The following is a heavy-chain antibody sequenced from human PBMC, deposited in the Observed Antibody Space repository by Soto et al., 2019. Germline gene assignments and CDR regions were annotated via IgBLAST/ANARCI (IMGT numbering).Heavy chain of an antibody. Sequence: EVQLLESGRGLVQPGGSLRLSCAASGFTFSSYAMSWVRQAPGKGLEWVSAISGSGGSTYYADSVKGRFTISRDNSKNTLYLQMNSLRAEDTAVYYCAKDRLGSSGWYDSYFDYWGPGTLVTVSS. CDR3: AKDRLGSSGWYDSYFDY. CDR1: GFTFSSYA. CDR2: ISGSGGST. D-gene: IGHD6-19*01. V-gene: IGHV3-23*01. J-gene: IGHJ4*02.